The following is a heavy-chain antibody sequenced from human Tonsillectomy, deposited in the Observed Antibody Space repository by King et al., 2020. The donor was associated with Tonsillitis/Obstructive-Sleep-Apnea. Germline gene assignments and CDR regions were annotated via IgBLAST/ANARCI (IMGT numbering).Heavy chain of an antibody. CDR1: GFTFSSYS. D-gene: IGHD3-3*01. CDR3: ARVWYYDFWSCYPGDYYYMDV. J-gene: IGHJ6*03. Sequence: DVQLVESGGGLVKPGGSLRLSCAASGFTFSSYSMNWVRQAPGKGLEWVSSISTSSSYIYYADSVKGRFTISRDNAKNSLYLQMYSLRAEDTAVYYCARVWYYDFWSCYPGDYYYMDVWGKGTTVTVSS. CDR2: ISTSSSYI. V-gene: IGHV3-21*01.